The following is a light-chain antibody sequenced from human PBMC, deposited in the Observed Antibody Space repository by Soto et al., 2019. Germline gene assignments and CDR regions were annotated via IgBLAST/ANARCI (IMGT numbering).Light chain of an antibody. CDR1: QSVSSY. V-gene: IGKV3-11*01. CDR3: QQRSNWPLP. Sequence: EIVLTQSPATLSLSPGERATLSCRASQSVSSYLAWYQQKPGQAPSLLIYDASNRATGIPARFIGSGSGTDFTPTISSLEPEDFAVYYCQQRSNWPLPFGGGTKVETK. CDR2: DAS. J-gene: IGKJ4*01.